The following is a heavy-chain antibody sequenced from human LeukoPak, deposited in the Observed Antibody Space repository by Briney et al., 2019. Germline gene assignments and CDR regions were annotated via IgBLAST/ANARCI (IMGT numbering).Heavy chain of an antibody. V-gene: IGHV4-4*07. CDR1: GDSITSYY. CDR3: ARYVSSSGCFDY. J-gene: IGHJ4*02. Sequence: SETLSLTCTVSGDSITSYYWSWIRQPAGKGLEWIGRIYTSGSTNYNPSLKSRVTMSVDTSKNQFSLKLSSVTAADTAVYYCARYVSSSGCFDYWGQGTLVTVSS. CDR2: IYTSGST. D-gene: IGHD2-15*01.